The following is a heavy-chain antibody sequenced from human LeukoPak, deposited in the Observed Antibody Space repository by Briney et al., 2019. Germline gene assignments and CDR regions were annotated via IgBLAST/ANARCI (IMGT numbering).Heavy chain of an antibody. CDR3: ARPGDGYALGAFDI. V-gene: IGHV4-61*01. CDR1: GGSISSGSYY. D-gene: IGHD5-24*01. Sequence: SETLSLTCTVSGGSISSGSYYWSWIRQLPGKGLEWIGYIYYSGSTNYNPSLKSRVTISVDTSKNQFSLKLSSVTAADTAVYYCARPGDGYALGAFDIWGQGTVVTVSS. J-gene: IGHJ3*02. CDR2: IYYSGST.